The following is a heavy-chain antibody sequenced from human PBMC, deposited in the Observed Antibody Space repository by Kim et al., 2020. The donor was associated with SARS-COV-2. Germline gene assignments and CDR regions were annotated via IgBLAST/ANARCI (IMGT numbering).Heavy chain of an antibody. Sequence: EAETEKGPITITGNNAKNSLYLKMNSLRAEDTAVYYCARGRAMMGWFDPWGQGTLVTVSS. D-gene: IGHD3-22*01. V-gene: IGHV3-21*01. CDR3: ARGRAMMGWFDP. J-gene: IGHJ5*02.